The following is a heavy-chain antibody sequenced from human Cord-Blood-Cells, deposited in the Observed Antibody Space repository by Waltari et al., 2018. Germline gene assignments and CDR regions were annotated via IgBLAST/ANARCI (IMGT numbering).Heavy chain of an antibody. V-gene: IGHV1-24*01. Sequence: QVQLVQSGAEVKKPGASVKVSCKVSGYTLTELSMHWVRQAPRKGLEWMGGFDPEDGETIYAQKFQGRVTMTEDTSTDTAYMELSSLRSEDTAVYYCATAAENGWSYYYYYYGMDVWGQGTTVTVSS. CDR1: GYTLTELS. CDR3: ATAAENGWSYYYYYYGMDV. D-gene: IGHD6-19*01. CDR2: FDPEDGET. J-gene: IGHJ6*02.